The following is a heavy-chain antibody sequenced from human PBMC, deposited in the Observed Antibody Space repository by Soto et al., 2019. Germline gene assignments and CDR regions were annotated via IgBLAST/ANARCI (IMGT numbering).Heavy chain of an antibody. CDR2: INSDGSST. D-gene: IGHD3-3*01. J-gene: IGHJ6*02. CDR1: GFTFSSYW. CDR3: ARDPNYDFWSGYYALLSPGGYYGMDV. Sequence: GGSLRLSCAASGFTFSSYWMHWVRQAPGKGLVWVSRINSDGSSTSYADSVKGRFTISRDNAKNTLYLQMNSLRAEDTAVYYCARDPNYDFWSGYYALLSPGGYYGMDVWGQGTTVTVSS. V-gene: IGHV3-74*01.